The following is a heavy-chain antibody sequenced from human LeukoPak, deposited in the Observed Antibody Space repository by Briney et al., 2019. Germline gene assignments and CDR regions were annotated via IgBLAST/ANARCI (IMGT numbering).Heavy chain of an antibody. Sequence: SETLSLTCTVSGGSISSYYWSWIRQPAGKGLEWIGRIYTSGSTNYNPSLKSRVTMSVDTSKNQFSLKLSSVTAADTAVYYCASSPLITIPLDGYYYMDVWGKGTTVTVSS. D-gene: IGHD3-3*01. CDR1: GGSISSYY. J-gene: IGHJ6*03. V-gene: IGHV4-4*07. CDR3: ASSPLITIPLDGYYYMDV. CDR2: IYTSGST.